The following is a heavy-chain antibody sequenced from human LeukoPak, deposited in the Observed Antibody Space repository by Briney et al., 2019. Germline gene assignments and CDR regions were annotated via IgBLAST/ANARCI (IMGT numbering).Heavy chain of an antibody. D-gene: IGHD5-24*01. V-gene: IGHV4-34*01. CDR2: INHGGST. Sequence: SETLSLTCAVYGGSFRGYYWSWIRQPPGKGLEWIGEINHGGSTNYNPSLKSRVTISVDTSKNQFSLKLSSVTAADTAVYYCATRSEMATRPFDYWGQGTLVTVSS. J-gene: IGHJ4*02. CDR3: ATRSEMATRPFDY. CDR1: GGSFRGYY.